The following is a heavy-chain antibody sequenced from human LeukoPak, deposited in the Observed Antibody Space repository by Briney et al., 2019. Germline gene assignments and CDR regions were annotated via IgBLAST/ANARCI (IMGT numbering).Heavy chain of an antibody. Sequence: SETLSLTCTVSGGSISSDYWNWIRRPAGKGLEWIARIYTSGSTNYNPSLKSRVTTSVDTTKNQFSLMLSSVAAADTAVYYCARDHDGEDYSNSFDIWGQGTMVTVSS. CDR3: ARDHDGEDYSNSFDI. J-gene: IGHJ3*02. CDR1: GGSISSDY. CDR2: IYTSGST. V-gene: IGHV4-4*07. D-gene: IGHD4-11*01.